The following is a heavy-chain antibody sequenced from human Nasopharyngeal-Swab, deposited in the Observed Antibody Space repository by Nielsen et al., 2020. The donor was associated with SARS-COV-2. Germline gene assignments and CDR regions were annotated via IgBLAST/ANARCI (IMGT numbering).Heavy chain of an antibody. CDR3: VKAGLGFRIAAAETGIAVAGTVGGYGMDV. CDR2: ISSNGGST. CDR1: GFTFSGSA. D-gene: IGHD6-19*01. V-gene: IGHV3-64D*06. J-gene: IGHJ6*02. Sequence: GESLKISCAASGFTFSGSAMHWVRQAPGKGLEYVSAISSNGGSTYYADSVKGRFTISRDNSKNTLYLQMSSLRAEDTAVYYCVKAGLGFRIAAAETGIAVAGTVGGYGMDVWGQGTTVTVSS.